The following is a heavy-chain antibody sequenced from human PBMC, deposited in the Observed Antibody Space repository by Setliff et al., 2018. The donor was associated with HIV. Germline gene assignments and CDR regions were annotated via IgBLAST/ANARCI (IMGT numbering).Heavy chain of an antibody. J-gene: IGHJ4*02. V-gene: IGHV3-53*01. CDR1: GITVSGIY. Sequence: GGSLRLSCVASGITVSGIYMTWVRQAPGKGLEWVSVINGGTTTYYADSVRGRFTISRDNSKNTLYLQMSSLRADDTAIYYCARDDGRSLFLDYWGQGTLVTVSS. D-gene: IGHD1-26*01. CDR3: ARDDGRSLFLDY. CDR2: INGGTTT.